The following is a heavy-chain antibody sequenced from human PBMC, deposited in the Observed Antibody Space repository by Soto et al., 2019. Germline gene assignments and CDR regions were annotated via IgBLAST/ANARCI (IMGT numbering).Heavy chain of an antibody. CDR3: ARGEVVYSYGMDV. V-gene: IGHV1-18*01. CDR1: GYTFTSYG. CDR2: ISAYNGST. D-gene: IGHD1-26*01. J-gene: IGHJ6*02. Sequence: ASVKVSCKASGYTFTSYGTNWVRQAPGQGLEWMGWISAYNGSTKYAQRLQGRVTMTTDTSTSTAYMELRSLRSDDTAVYYCARGEVVYSYGMDVWGQGTTVTVSS.